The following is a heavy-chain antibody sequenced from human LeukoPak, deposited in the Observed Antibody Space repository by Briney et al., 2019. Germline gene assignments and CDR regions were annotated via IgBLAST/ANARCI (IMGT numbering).Heavy chain of an antibody. D-gene: IGHD5-24*01. CDR1: GGSISSYF. J-gene: IGHJ4*02. Sequence: SETLSLTCTVSGGSISSYFWSWIRQPPGEGLQWIGYIYYSGSTNYNPSLKSRVTMSVDTSKNQFSLKLTSVTAADTAVYYCARGMAPSDYWGQGTLVTVSS. CDR3: ARGMAPSDY. V-gene: IGHV4-59*01. CDR2: IYYSGST.